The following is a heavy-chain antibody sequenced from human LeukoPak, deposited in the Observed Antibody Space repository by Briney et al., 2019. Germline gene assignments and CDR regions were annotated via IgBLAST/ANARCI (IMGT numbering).Heavy chain of an antibody. CDR2: ISGSGGST. Sequence: QPGGSLRLSCAASGFTFSSYAMSWVRQAPGKGLEWVSAISGSGGSTYYADSVKGRFTISRDNSKNTLYLQKNSLRAEDTAVYYCAKGDTMIVVVIHFHYWGQGTLVTVSS. CDR3: AKGDTMIVVVIHFHY. D-gene: IGHD3-22*01. V-gene: IGHV3-23*01. J-gene: IGHJ4*02. CDR1: GFTFSSYA.